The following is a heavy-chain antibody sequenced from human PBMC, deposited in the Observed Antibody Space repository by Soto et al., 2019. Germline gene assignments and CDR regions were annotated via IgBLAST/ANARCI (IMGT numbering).Heavy chain of an antibody. Sequence: SVKVSCKASGGTFSIYAISWVRQAPGQGLELMGGIIPIFGTANYAQKFQGRVTITADESTSTAYMELSSLRSEDTAVYYCARDYDFWSGYHELYYYYGMDVWGQGTTVTVSS. D-gene: IGHD3-3*01. CDR2: IIPIFGTA. V-gene: IGHV1-69*13. CDR3: ARDYDFWSGYHELYYYYGMDV. J-gene: IGHJ6*02. CDR1: GGTFSIYA.